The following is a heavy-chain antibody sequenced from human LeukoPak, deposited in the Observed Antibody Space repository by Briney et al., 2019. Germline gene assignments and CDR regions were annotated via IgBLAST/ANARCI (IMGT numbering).Heavy chain of an antibody. V-gene: IGHV3-23*01. CDR3: AKDYCSSTSCTIFDY. Sequence: GGSLRLSCAASGFTFSSYAMSWVRQAPGKGLEWVSAISGSGGSTYYADSVKGRFTISRDNSKNTLYLQMNSLRAEDTAVYYCAKDYCSSTSCTIFDYWGPGTLVTVSS. CDR2: ISGSGGST. J-gene: IGHJ4*02. CDR1: GFTFSSYA. D-gene: IGHD2-2*01.